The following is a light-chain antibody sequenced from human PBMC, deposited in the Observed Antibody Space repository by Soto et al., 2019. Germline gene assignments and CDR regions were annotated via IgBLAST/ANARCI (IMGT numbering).Light chain of an antibody. J-gene: IGKJ1*01. Sequence: DIQMTHSPATLSASVVERVTITFLASQIISSWLAWYQQKPGKAPKLLIYKASTLKSGVPSRFSGSGSGTAFTLTISSLQPDDFATYYCQNYNSYSEEFGQGTKVDIK. CDR2: KAS. CDR3: QNYNSYSEE. CDR1: QIISSW. V-gene: IGKV1-5*03.